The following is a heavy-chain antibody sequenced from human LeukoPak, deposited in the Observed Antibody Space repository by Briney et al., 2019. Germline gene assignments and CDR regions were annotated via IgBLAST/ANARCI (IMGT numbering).Heavy chain of an antibody. CDR2: ISFSGAST. CDR3: AKDIREDYIGDDPFDF. V-gene: IGHV3-23*01. J-gene: IGHJ3*01. Sequence: GGSLRLSCAASGFTFSSFSMTWVRQPPGKGPEWVSTISFSGASTFYGDSVKGQFTVSRDNSLNTVYLEMNSLRAEDTALYYCAKDIREDYIGDDPFDFWGQGTMVTVSS. D-gene: IGHD5-24*01. CDR1: GFTFSSFS.